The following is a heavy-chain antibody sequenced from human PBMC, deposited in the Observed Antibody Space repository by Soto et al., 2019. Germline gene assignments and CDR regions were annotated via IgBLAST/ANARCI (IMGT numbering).Heavy chain of an antibody. D-gene: IGHD3-10*01. V-gene: IGHV1-69*06. CDR1: GGTFSSYA. CDR3: ARGGGSGSKPAANYYYGMDV. Sequence: SVKVSCKASGGTFSSYAISWVRQAPGQGLEWMGGIIPIFGTANYAQKFQGRVTITADKSTSTAYMELSSLRSEDTAVYYCARGGGSGSKPAANYYYGMDVWGQGTTVTVSS. CDR2: IIPIFGTA. J-gene: IGHJ6*02.